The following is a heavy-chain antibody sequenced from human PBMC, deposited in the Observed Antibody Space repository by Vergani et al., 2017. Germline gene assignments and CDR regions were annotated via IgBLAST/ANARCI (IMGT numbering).Heavy chain of an antibody. CDR3: ATKWGLF. V-gene: IGHV3-48*01. CDR1: GLLFSALR. Sequence: VESGGGLVLPGGSLRLSVAASGLLFSALRMNWVRRTPTKGLEWVAYVSGDGAFAHYPDSVRGRFIISRDNGHDSLFLKMNNVRVDDSAVYYCATKWGLFGGRGALVTVSS. D-gene: IGHD3-3*01. J-gene: IGHJ4*02. CDR2: VSGDGAFA.